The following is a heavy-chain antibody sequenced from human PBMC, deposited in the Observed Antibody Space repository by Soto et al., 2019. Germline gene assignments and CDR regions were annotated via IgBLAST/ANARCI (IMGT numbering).Heavy chain of an antibody. CDR1: GFTFSSYA. Sequence: EVQLLESGGGLVQPGGSLRLSCAASGFTFSSYAMSWVRQAPGKGLEWVSAISGSGGTTYYADSVKGRFTFSRDNSKNTLYLQMNSLRAADTAVYYCAKTANCWLSAFDFWGQGTMVTVSS. V-gene: IGHV3-23*01. CDR3: AKTANCWLSAFDF. D-gene: IGHD3-9*01. CDR2: ISGSGGTT. J-gene: IGHJ3*01.